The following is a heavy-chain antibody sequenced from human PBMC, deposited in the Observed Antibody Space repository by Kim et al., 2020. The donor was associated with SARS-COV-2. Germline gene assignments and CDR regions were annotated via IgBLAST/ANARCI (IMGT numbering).Heavy chain of an antibody. J-gene: IGHJ6*02. V-gene: IGHV1-69*13. CDR2: IIPIFGTA. CDR1: GGTFSSYA. Sequence: SVKVSCKASGGTFSSYAISWVRQAPGQGLEWMGGIIPIFGTANYAQKFQGRVTITADESTSTAYMELSSLRSEDTAVYYCARGYSSGTEDYYYYYGMDVWGQGTTVTVSS. D-gene: IGHD3-22*01. CDR3: ARGYSSGTEDYYYYYGMDV.